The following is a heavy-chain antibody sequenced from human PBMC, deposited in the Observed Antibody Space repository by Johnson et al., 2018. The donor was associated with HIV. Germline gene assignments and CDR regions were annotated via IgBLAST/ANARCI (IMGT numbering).Heavy chain of an antibody. CDR3: TSERGRYYDSSNDAFDI. Sequence: VQLVESGGGLVKPGGSLRLSCAASGFPFTYAWMNWVRQTPGKGLEWVGRIKSKTDGGTTDYAAPVKGRFTISRDDSKNTLYLQMHSLKTEDTAVYYCTSERGRYYDSSNDAFDIWGQGTMVTVSS. D-gene: IGHD3-22*01. CDR2: IKSKTDGGTT. CDR1: GFPFTYAW. J-gene: IGHJ3*02. V-gene: IGHV3-15*01.